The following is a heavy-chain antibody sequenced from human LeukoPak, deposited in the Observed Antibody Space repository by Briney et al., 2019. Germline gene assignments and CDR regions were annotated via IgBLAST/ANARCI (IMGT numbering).Heavy chain of an antibody. Sequence: GGTLRLSCAGSGFILSNDWMSWVRPAPGKGLEWVANIKPDGSDKYYVDSVKGRFTISRDNARNLLYLQMNSLRAEDTAVYYCAREGGGSYCSSTSCLGDCWGQGTLVTVSS. CDR1: GFILSNDW. CDR2: IKPDGSDK. J-gene: IGHJ4*02. D-gene: IGHD2-2*01. CDR3: AREGGGSYCSSTSCLGDC. V-gene: IGHV3-7*03.